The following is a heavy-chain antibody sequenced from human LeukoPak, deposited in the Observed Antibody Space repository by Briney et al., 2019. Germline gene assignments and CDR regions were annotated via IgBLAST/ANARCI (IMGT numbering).Heavy chain of an antibody. J-gene: IGHJ4*02. CDR3: ARDSPPYYYDSSGYYFDY. CDR2: ISSSSSYI. CDR1: GFTFSSYS. Sequence: GGSLRLSCAASGFTFSSYSMNWVRQAPGKGLEWVSSISSSSSYIYYADSVKGRFTISRDNAKNSLYLQMNSLRAEDTAVYYCARDSPPYYYDSSGYYFDYWGQGTLVTVSS. V-gene: IGHV3-21*01. D-gene: IGHD3-22*01.